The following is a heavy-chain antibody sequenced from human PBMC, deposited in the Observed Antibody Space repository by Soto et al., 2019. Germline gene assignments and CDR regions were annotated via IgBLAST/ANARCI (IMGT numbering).Heavy chain of an antibody. V-gene: IGHV1-69*06. D-gene: IGHD1-1*01. CDR2: IIPIFGTA. J-gene: IGHJ3*02. Sequence: SVKVSCKASGGTFSSYASSGVRQAPGQGLEWMGGIIPIFGTANYAQKFQGRVTITADKSTSTAYMELSSLRSEDTAVYYCARATYPHNAFDIWGQGTMVTLSS. CDR3: ARATYPHNAFDI. CDR1: GGTFSSYA.